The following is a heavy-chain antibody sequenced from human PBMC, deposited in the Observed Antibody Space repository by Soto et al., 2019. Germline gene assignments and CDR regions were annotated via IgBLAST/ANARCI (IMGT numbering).Heavy chain of an antibody. V-gene: IGHV3-33*01. CDR3: ARDVQTRYYFDY. CDR1: GFTFSSYG. Sequence: PGGSLRLSCAASGFTFSSYGMHWVRQAPGKGLEWVAVIWYDGSNKYYADSVKGRFTISRDNSKNTLYLQMNSLRAEDTAVYYCARDVQTRYYFDYWGQGTLVTVPQ. CDR2: IWYDGSNK. D-gene: IGHD1-1*01. J-gene: IGHJ4*02.